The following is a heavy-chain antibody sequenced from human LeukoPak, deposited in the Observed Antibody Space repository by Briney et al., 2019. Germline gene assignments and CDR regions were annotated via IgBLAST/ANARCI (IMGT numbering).Heavy chain of an antibody. CDR3: ARGPPSRLEQQLEIDY. V-gene: IGHV1-46*01. D-gene: IGHD6-13*01. J-gene: IGHJ4*02. CDR2: INPSGGST. CDR1: GYTFTSYY. Sequence: GASVKVSCKASGYTFTSYYMHWVRQAPGQGLEWMGIINPSGGSTSYAQKFQGRVTMTRNTSISTAYMELSSLRSEDTAVYYCARGPPSRLEQQLEIDYWGQGTLVTVSS.